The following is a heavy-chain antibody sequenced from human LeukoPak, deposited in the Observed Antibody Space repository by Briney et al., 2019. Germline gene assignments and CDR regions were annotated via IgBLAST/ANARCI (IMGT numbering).Heavy chain of an antibody. V-gene: IGHV3-7*01. CDR2: INRDGSVI. J-gene: IGHJ5*02. D-gene: IGHD3-16*01. CDR3: ARRDSRFWAP. Sequence: PGGSLRLSCAASGFTFSSYWMTWVRQVPGKGLVWVSNINRDGSVIHYMDSVKGRFTISRDNAKNSLYLQMNSLRAEDTAVYYCARRDSRFWAPWGQGTLVTVSS. CDR1: GFTFSSYW.